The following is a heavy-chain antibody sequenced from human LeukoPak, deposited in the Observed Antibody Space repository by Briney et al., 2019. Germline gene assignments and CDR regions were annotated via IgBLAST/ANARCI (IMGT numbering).Heavy chain of an antibody. CDR1: GGSFSGYY. CDR3: AKSNGHGLVDI. J-gene: IGHJ3*02. V-gene: IGHV4-34*01. D-gene: IGHD2-2*01. CDR2: INHSGST. Sequence: SETLSLTCAVYGGSFSGYYWSWIRQPLGKGLEWIGEINHSGSTNYNPSLKSRVTISVDTSRNQFSLKLNSVTAADTAVYYCAKSNGHGLVDIWGQGTMVTVSS.